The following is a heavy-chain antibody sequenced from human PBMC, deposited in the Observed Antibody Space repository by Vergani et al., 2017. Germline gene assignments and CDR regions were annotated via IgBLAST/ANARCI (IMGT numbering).Heavy chain of an antibody. CDR1: GYPFTGYY. CDR3: ARALQLWSSFDY. Sequence: QVQLVQSGAEVKKPGASVKVSCKASGYPFTGYYMHWVRQAPGQGLEWMGWINPNSGGTNYAQKFQGWVTMTRDTSISTAYMELSRVRSDDTAVYYCARALQLWSSFDYWGQGTLVTVSS. J-gene: IGHJ4*02. D-gene: IGHD5-18*01. CDR2: INPNSGGT. V-gene: IGHV1-2*04.